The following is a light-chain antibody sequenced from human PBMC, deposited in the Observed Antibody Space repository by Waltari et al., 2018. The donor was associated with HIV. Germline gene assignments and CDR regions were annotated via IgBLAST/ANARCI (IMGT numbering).Light chain of an antibody. J-gene: IGKJ1*01. Sequence: EIILTQSPGTLSLYPGERATLSCRASQSVSISPLAWYQQKPGQAPRLLIYGASSRATGIPDRFSGSGSGTDFILTISGLEPEDFAVYYCQQYGGSRWTFGQGTKVEIK. CDR3: QQYGGSRWT. CDR2: GAS. CDR1: QSVSISP. V-gene: IGKV3-20*01.